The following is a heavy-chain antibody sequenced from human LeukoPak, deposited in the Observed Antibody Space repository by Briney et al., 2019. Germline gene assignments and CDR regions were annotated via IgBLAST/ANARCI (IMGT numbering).Heavy chain of an antibody. J-gene: IGHJ5*02. D-gene: IGHD2-8*01. Sequence: GASVKVSCKASSYTFTSYGISWVRQAPGQGLEWMGWISAYNGNTNYAQKLQGRVTMTTDTSTSTAYMELRSLRSDDTAVYYCARSSPPAVLGYWFDPWGQGTLVTVSS. V-gene: IGHV1-18*01. CDR1: SYTFTSYG. CDR3: ARSSPPAVLGYWFDP. CDR2: ISAYNGNT.